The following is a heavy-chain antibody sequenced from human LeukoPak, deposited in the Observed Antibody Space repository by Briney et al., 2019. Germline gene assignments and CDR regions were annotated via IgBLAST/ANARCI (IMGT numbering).Heavy chain of an antibody. CDR2: ISGSGGST. CDR1: GFTFSSYA. V-gene: IGHV3-23*01. CDR3: ATGGGIVVVSAAMLWNWFDP. D-gene: IGHD2-2*01. J-gene: IGHJ5*02. Sequence: GGSLRLSCAASGFTFSSYAMSWVRQAPGKGLEWVSAISGSGGSTYYADSVKGRFTISRDNSKNTLYLQMNSLRAEDTAVYYCATGGGIVVVSAAMLWNWFDPWGQGTLVTVSS.